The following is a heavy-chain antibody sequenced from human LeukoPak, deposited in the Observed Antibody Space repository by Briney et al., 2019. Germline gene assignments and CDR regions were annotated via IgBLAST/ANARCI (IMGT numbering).Heavy chain of an antibody. CDR2: INSDGSTT. CDR1: GFTFSSYW. Sequence: GGSLRLSCAASGFTFSSYWMHWVRQAPGKGLVWVSRINSDGSTTNYADSVKGRFTISRDNAKNTLYLQMNSLRVEDTAVYYCATDVYRYDSSFHECHYWGQGPVVAVPS. D-gene: IGHD3-22*01. J-gene: IGHJ4*02. V-gene: IGHV3-74*01. CDR3: ATDVYRYDSSFHECHY.